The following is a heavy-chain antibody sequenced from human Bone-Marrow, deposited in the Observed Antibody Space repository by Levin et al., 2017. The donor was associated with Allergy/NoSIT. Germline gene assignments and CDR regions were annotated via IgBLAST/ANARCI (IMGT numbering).Heavy chain of an antibody. D-gene: IGHD6-13*01. CDR2: ISYSGRT. CDR3: ARHEVWRGSWYAGFDP. J-gene: IGHJ5*02. Sequence: PSETLSLTCTVSGVSISSPRHYWGWIRQPPGKGLEWIGSISYSGRTYYNPSRKSRVTIFADTSKNQFSLKLNSVTAADTAVYYCARHEVWRGSWYAGFDPWGQGNLVTVSS. CDR1: GVSISSPRHY. V-gene: IGHV4-39*01.